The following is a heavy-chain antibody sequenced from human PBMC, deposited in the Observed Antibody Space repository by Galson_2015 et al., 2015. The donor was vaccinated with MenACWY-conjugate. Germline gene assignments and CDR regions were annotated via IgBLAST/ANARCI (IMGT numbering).Heavy chain of an antibody. Sequence: SLRLSCAASGFTFSSYGMHWVRQAPGKGLEWVAVIWYDGSNKYYADSVKGRFTISRDNSKNTLYLQMNSLRAVDTAVYYCARGGGYCSSTSCYLDYWGQGTLVTVSS. D-gene: IGHD2-2*01. V-gene: IGHV3-33*01. CDR2: IWYDGSNK. J-gene: IGHJ4*02. CDR3: ARGGGYCSSTSCYLDY. CDR1: GFTFSSYG.